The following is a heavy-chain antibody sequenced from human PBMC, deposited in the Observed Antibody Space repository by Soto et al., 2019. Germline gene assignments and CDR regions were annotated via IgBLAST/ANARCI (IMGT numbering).Heavy chain of an antibody. CDR2: INPSGGST. Sequence: ASVKVSCKASGYTFTSYYMHWVRQAPGQGLEWMGIINPSGGSTSYAQKFQGRVTMTRDTSTSTVYMELSSLRSEDTAVYYCARDVGYCSGGSCQTSPWFQHWGQGTLVTVSS. CDR3: ARDVGYCSGGSCQTSPWFQH. CDR1: GYTFTSYY. D-gene: IGHD2-15*01. V-gene: IGHV1-46*03. J-gene: IGHJ1*01.